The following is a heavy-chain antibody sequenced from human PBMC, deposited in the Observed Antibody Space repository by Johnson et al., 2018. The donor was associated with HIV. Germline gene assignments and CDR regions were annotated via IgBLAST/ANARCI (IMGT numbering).Heavy chain of an antibody. J-gene: IGHJ3*02. CDR1: GFTFSSYA. Sequence: QVQLVESGGGVVQPGRSLRLSCAASGFTFSSYAMHWVRQAPGQGLEWVAVISYDGSNKYYADSVKGRFTISRDNSKNTLYLQMNSLRAEDTVVYYCAKGLGRAAAGTRNAFDIWGQGTMVTVSS. V-gene: IGHV3-30-3*01. CDR2: ISYDGSNK. D-gene: IGHD6-13*01. CDR3: AKGLGRAAAGTRNAFDI.